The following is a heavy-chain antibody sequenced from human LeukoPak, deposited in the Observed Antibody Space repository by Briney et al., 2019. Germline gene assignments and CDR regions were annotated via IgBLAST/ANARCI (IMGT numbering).Heavy chain of an antibody. D-gene: IGHD4-11*01. Sequence: WWSLRLSCAASGFTFNSYGMHWVRQAPGKGLEWVAVMWYDGSNKYYADSVKGRFTISRDDSKNTLYLQMNSLRAEDTAMYYCARGLPPVMKYYFDYWGQGTLVTVSS. CDR1: GFTFNSYG. CDR2: MWYDGSNK. V-gene: IGHV3-33*01. J-gene: IGHJ4*02. CDR3: ARGLPPVMKYYFDY.